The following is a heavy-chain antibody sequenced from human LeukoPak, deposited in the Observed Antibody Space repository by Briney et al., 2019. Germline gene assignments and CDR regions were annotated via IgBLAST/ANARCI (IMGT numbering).Heavy chain of an antibody. CDR3: ARGSGSYYYFDY. CDR1: GGSISSSSYY. CDR2: IYYSGST. V-gene: IGHV4-39*07. D-gene: IGHD3-10*01. Sequence: SETLSLTCTVSGGSISSSSYYWGWIRQPPGKGLEWIGSIYYSGSTYYNPSLKSRVTISVDRSKNQFSLKLSSVTAADTAVYYCARGSGSYYYFDYWGQGTLVTVSS. J-gene: IGHJ4*02.